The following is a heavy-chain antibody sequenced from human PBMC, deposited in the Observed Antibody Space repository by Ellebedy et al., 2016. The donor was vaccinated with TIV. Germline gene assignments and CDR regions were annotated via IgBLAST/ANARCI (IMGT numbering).Heavy chain of an antibody. CDR1: GYSIPNNYF. Sequence: SETLSLTCTVSGYSIPNNYFWGWIRPPPGKGLAWIGSVFPSGTTYYNTSLMSRVTMSADTSKNQLSLKLSSVTAADTAVYYCARDGPDYGDYDFDLWGRGTLVTVSS. D-gene: IGHD4-17*01. J-gene: IGHJ2*01. V-gene: IGHV4-38-2*02. CDR3: ARDGPDYGDYDFDL. CDR2: VFPSGTT.